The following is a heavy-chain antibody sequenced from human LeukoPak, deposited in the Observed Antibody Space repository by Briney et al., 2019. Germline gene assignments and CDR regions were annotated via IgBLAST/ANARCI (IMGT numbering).Heavy chain of an antibody. CDR3: ASRVGRGYYGMDV. D-gene: IGHD3-10*01. J-gene: IGHJ6*02. V-gene: IGHV4-59*01. CDR2: VHNTGSA. CDR1: GGSISTYY. Sequence: SETLSLTCTVSGGSISTYYWSWIRQPPGKGLEWIGSVHNTGSAYYNPSLKSRVTISVDTSRSQFSLRLSSVTAADTAVYHCASRVGRGYYGMDVWGQGTTVSVSS.